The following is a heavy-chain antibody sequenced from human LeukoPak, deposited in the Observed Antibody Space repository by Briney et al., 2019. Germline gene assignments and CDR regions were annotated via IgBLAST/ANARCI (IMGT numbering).Heavy chain of an antibody. CDR2: IYHSGST. CDR3: SARGYSSSWPFNYYYYYYMDV. CDR1: GGSISSSNW. V-gene: IGHV4-4*02. J-gene: IGHJ6*03. Sequence: PSETLSLTCAVSGGSISSSNWWSWVRQPPGKGLEWIGEIYHSGSTNYNPSLKSRVTISVDKSKNQFSLKLSSVTAADTAVYYCSARGYSSSWPFNYYYYYYMDVWGKGTTVTVSS. D-gene: IGHD6-13*01.